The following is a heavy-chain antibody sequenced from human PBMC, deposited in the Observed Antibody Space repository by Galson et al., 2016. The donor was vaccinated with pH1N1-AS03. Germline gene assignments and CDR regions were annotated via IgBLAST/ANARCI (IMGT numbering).Heavy chain of an antibody. CDR1: GGSMSTYN. CDR2: IVYNGRT. J-gene: IGHJ4*02. CDR3: ARGVDTSRSANPFDI. V-gene: IGHV4-59*01. D-gene: IGHD5-18*01. Sequence: SETLSLTCSVSGGSMSTYNWAWVRQPPGQGLEWIGYIVYNGRTNYNPSLKNRLTMSIDTSKNQFSLQLTSVTAADTAVYYCARGVDTSRSANPFDIWGQGTLVTVSS.